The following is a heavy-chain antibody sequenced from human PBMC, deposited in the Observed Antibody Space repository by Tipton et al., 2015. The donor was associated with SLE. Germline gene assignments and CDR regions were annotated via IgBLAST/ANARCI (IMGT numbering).Heavy chain of an antibody. CDR2: IYTSGST. J-gene: IGHJ4*02. D-gene: IGHD3-10*01. CDR1: GGSISSYY. CDR3: ARVGSGSSLPFDY. Sequence: TLSLTCTVSGGSISSYYWSWIRQPAGKGLEWIGYIYTSGSTNYNPSLKSRVTISVDTSKNQFSLKLSSVTAADTAVYYCARVGSGSSLPFDYWGQGTLVTVSS. V-gene: IGHV4-4*09.